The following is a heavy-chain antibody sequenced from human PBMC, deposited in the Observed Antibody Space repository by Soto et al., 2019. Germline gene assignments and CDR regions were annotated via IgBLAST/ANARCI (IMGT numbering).Heavy chain of an antibody. Sequence: GGSMRLSCAASGFTVSSNYMSWVRQAPGKGLEWVSVIYSGGSTYYADSVKCRFTISRDNSKNTLYLQMNSLRAEDTAVYDCARASGSSYYYGRDVWGQGTTVTVSS. CDR1: GFTVSSNY. J-gene: IGHJ6*02. CDR2: IYSGGST. CDR3: ARASGSSYYYGRDV. D-gene: IGHD1-26*01. V-gene: IGHV3-66*01.